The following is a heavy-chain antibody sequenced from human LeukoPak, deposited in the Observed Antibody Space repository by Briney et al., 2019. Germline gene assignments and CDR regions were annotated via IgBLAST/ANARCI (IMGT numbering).Heavy chain of an antibody. CDR3: AKDPGYSSGWPYNWFDP. Sequence: GGSLRLSCAASGFTFSSYAMSWVRQAPGKGLEWVSAISGSGGSTYYADSVKGRFTISRDNSKNTLYLQMNSLRAEDTAVYYCAKDPGYSSGWPYNWFDPWGQGTLVTVSS. D-gene: IGHD6-25*01. J-gene: IGHJ5*02. V-gene: IGHV3-23*01. CDR2: ISGSGGST. CDR1: GFTFSSYA.